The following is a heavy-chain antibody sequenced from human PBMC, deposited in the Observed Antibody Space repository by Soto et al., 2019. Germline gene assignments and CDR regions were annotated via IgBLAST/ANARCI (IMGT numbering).Heavy chain of an antibody. V-gene: IGHV3-23*01. J-gene: IGHJ4*02. D-gene: IGHD4-17*01. CDR1: GFTFSSYA. Sequence: SLILSCAASGFTFSSYAMSWVRQAPGKGLEWVSAISGSGGSTYYADSVKGRFTISRDNSKNTLYLQMNSLRAEDTAVYYCAKDRSYGDYTDYWGQGTLVTVSS. CDR3: AKDRSYGDYTDY. CDR2: ISGSGGST.